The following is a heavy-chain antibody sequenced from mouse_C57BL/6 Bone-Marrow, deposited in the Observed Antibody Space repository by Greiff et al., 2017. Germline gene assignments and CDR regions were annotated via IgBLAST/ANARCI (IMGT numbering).Heavy chain of an antibody. V-gene: IGHV1-81*01. Sequence: QVQLQQSGAELARPGASVKLSCKASGYTFTSYGISWVKQRTGQGLEWIGEIYPRSGNTYYNEKFKGKATLTADKSSSTAYMELRSLTSEDSAVXFCAGVWSSWFAYWGQGTLVTVSA. D-gene: IGHD2-10*02. CDR1: GYTFTSYG. J-gene: IGHJ3*01. CDR2: IYPRSGNT. CDR3: AGVWSSWFAY.